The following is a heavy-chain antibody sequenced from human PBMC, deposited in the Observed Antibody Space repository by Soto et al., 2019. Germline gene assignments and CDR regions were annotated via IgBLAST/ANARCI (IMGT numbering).Heavy chain of an antibody. J-gene: IGHJ5*02. V-gene: IGHV4-39*01. D-gene: IGHD3-3*01. CDR3: ARRVTLLGVVIIESWFDP. CDR1: GGSISISSYY. CDR2: IYYSGST. Sequence: SETLSLTCTVSGGSISISSYYWGCVRQPPGKGLEWIGSIYYSGSTYYNPSLKSRVTISVATSKNPFSLKLSSVTAADTAVYYCARRVTLLGVVIIESWFDPWGQGTLVTVS.